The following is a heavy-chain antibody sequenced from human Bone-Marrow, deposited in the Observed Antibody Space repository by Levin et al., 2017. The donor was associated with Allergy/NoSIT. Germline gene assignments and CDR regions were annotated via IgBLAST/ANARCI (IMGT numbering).Heavy chain of an antibody. CDR3: ARGQDCTSGACTGGWFDP. CDR1: GFTFSSYW. V-gene: IGHV3-74*01. D-gene: IGHD2-8*01. CDR2: IDDDGSST. J-gene: IGHJ5*02. Sequence: HTGGSLRLSCAASGFTFSSYWMHWVRQAPGKGPVWVSRIDDDGSSTIHADSVKGRFTISRDNAKNTLYLQMNSLRAEDTAVYYCARGQDCTSGACTGGWFDPWGQGTLVTVSS.